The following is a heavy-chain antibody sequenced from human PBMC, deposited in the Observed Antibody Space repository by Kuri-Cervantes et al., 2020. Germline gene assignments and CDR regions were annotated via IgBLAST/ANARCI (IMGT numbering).Heavy chain of an antibody. CDR2: TRYDGSSK. V-gene: IGHV3-30*02. CDR1: GFTFSGYG. D-gene: IGHD3-22*01. Sequence: GESLKISCAASGFTFSGYGMHWVRQAPGKGLEWVAFTRYDGSSKYYTDSVKGRFTISKDNSKSTLYLQMNSLRAEDTAVYFCAKDSQPRFYYDSSGYYGGPDYWGQGTLVTVSS. J-gene: IGHJ4*02. CDR3: AKDSQPRFYYDSSGYYGGPDY.